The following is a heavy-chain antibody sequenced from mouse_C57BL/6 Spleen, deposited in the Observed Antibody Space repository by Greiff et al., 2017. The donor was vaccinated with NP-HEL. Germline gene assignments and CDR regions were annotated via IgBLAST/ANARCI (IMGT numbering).Heavy chain of an antibody. Sequence: QVQLQQSGPELVKPGASVKISCKASGYAFSSSWMNWVKQRPGKGLEWIGRIYPGDGDTNYNGKFKGKATLTADKSSRTAYMQLSSLTSEDSAVYFCARAYGTLGYFDVWGTGTTVTVSS. J-gene: IGHJ1*03. CDR1: GYAFSSSW. CDR3: ARAYGTLGYFDV. V-gene: IGHV1-82*01. D-gene: IGHD2-1*01. CDR2: IYPGDGDT.